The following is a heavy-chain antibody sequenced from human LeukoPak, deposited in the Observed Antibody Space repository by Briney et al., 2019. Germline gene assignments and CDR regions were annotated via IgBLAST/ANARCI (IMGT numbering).Heavy chain of an antibody. CDR3: ARAPRITIFGVVTALPDY. V-gene: IGHV4-4*07. J-gene: IGHJ4*02. Sequence: SETLSLTCTVSGGSISSYYWSWIRQPAGKGLEWIGRIYTSGSTNYNPSLKSRVTISVDTSKNQFSLKLSSVTAADTAVYYCARAPRITIFGVVTALPDYWGQGTLVTVSS. D-gene: IGHD3-3*01. CDR2: IYTSGST. CDR1: GGSISSYY.